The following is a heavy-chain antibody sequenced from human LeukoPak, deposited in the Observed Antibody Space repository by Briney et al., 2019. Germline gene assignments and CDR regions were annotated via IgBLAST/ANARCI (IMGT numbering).Heavy chain of an antibody. J-gene: IGHJ4*02. D-gene: IGHD3-9*01. CDR3: ARERYYDILTGGNFDY. V-gene: IGHV3-53*05. CDR2: IYSGGST. Sequence: GGSLRLSCAASGFTVSSNYMSWVRQAPGKGLEWVSVIYSGGSTYYADSVKGRFTISRDNSKNTLYLQMNSLRAEDTAVYYCARERYYDILTGGNFDYWGQGTLVTVSS. CDR1: GFTVSSNY.